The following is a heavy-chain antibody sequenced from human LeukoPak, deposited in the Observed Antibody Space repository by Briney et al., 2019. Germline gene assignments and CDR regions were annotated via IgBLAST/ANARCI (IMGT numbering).Heavy chain of an antibody. D-gene: IGHD6-6*01. CDR2: IKQDGSEK. Sequence: PGGSLRLSCAASGFTFSSYWMSWVRQAPGKGLEWVANIKQDGSEKYYVDSVKGRFTISRDNAKNSLYLQMNSLRAEDTAVYYSATGAAAPWTVYYMAVWGKGTTGTVSS. J-gene: IGHJ6*03. CDR1: GFTFSSYW. V-gene: IGHV3-7*01. CDR3: ATGAAAPWTVYYMAV.